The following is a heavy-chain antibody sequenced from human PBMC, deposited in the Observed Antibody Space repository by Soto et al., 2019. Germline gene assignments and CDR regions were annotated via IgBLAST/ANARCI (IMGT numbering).Heavy chain of an antibody. J-gene: IGHJ4*02. D-gene: IGHD3-9*01. CDR3: AREDLLYAGYFPFDY. Sequence: GGSLRLSCAASGFTFSSYWMHWVRQAPGKGLVWVSRINSDGSSTSYADSVKGRFTISRDNTKNTLYLQMNSLRAEDTAVYHCAREDLLYAGYFPFDYWGQGTLVTVSS. CDR1: GFTFSSYW. V-gene: IGHV3-74*01. CDR2: INSDGSST.